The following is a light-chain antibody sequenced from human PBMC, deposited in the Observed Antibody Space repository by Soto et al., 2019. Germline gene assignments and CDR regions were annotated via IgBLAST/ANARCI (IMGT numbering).Light chain of an antibody. CDR1: ETVTSDY. CDR3: QQYGSSLFT. Sequence: EVVLTQSPGTLSLSPGERATLSCRASETVTSDYLAWYQQKPGQAPRLLFYGASRRAAGIPDRFSGSGSGTDFTLIISRLEPEDFAVYYCQQYGSSLFTFGPGTKVDFK. V-gene: IGKV3-20*01. J-gene: IGKJ3*01. CDR2: GAS.